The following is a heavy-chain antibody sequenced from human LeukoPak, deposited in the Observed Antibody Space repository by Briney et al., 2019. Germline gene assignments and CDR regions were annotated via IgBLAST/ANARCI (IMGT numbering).Heavy chain of an antibody. D-gene: IGHD3-3*01. J-gene: IGHJ4*02. CDR1: GYTFNDHD. CDR3: AVEGTLLGGDYY. Sequence: ASVKVSCKTSGYTFNDHDINWVRQVTGQGLEWMGWMNPDSGNADNVHKFQGRVTMTRNSSTSTAYLELSSLSSDDTAVYYCAVEGTLLGGDYYWGQGTLVTVSS. V-gene: IGHV1-8*01. CDR2: MNPDSGNA.